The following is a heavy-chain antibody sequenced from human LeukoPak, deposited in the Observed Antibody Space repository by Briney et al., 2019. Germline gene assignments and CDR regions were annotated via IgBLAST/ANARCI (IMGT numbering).Heavy chain of an antibody. CDR1: GGSISSNSYY. CDR3: ARDVTAAFDY. Sequence: TSSETLSLTCTVSGGSISSNSYYWGWIRQPPGKGLEWIGSIFYSGSTCYNPSLKSRITISVDTSKNQFSLKLSSVTAADTAVYYCARDVTAAFDYWGQGTLVTVSS. J-gene: IGHJ4*02. CDR2: IFYSGST. D-gene: IGHD6-13*01. V-gene: IGHV4-39*07.